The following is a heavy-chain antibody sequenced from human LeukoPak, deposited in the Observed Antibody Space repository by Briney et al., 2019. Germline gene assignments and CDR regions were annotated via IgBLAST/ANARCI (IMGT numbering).Heavy chain of an antibody. CDR2: IYYSGIT. Sequence: SETLSLTCTVSGGSISSSTYHWGWIRQPPGKALEWTGTIYYSGITDYNPSLKSRVAISVDTSKNQFSLKVGSVTAADTAVYYCASYRSSYVDYWGQGTLVTVSS. CDR1: GGSISSSTYH. V-gene: IGHV4-39*01. J-gene: IGHJ4*02. CDR3: ASYRSSYVDY. D-gene: IGHD2-2*01.